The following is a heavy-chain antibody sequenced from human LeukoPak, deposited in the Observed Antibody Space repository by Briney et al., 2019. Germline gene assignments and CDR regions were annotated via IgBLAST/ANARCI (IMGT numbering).Heavy chain of an antibody. J-gene: IGHJ4*02. D-gene: IGHD6-19*01. CDR3: ARETSLAGFASGLGFNY. CDR1: GGSISSYF. Sequence: SETLSLTCTVSGGSISSYFWSWIRQPAGKGLEWIRRIYTSGITNSNPSLKSRVTMSIDTSKNHFSLKLTSVTAADTATYYCARETSLAGFASGLGFNYWGQGILVTVSS. V-gene: IGHV4-4*07. CDR2: IYTSGIT.